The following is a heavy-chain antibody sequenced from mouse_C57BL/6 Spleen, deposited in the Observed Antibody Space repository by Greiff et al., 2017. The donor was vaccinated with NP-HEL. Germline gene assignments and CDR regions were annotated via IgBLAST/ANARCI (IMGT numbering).Heavy chain of an antibody. CDR2: ISNGGGST. CDR1: GFTFSDYY. V-gene: IGHV5-12*01. CDR3: ARQERYYAMDY. J-gene: IGHJ4*01. Sequence: EVQLVESGGGLVQPGGSLKLSCAASGFTFSDYYMYWVRQTPEKRLEWVAYISNGGGSTYYPDTVKGRFTISRDNAKNTLYLQMSRLKSEDTAMYYCARQERYYAMDYWGQGTSVTVSS.